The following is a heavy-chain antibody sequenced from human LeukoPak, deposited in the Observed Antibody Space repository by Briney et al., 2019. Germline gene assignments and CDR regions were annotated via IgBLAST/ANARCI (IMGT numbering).Heavy chain of an antibody. CDR3: ARDTSGYSAFDY. CDR1: GGSMSSYY. Sequence: SETLSLTCTVSGGSMSSYYWRWIRQPPGKGLEWIGYIYYSGSTNYNPSLKSRVTISVDTSKNQFSLKLSSVTAADTAVYYCARDTSGYSAFDYWGQGTLVTVSS. D-gene: IGHD3-22*01. J-gene: IGHJ4*02. CDR2: IYYSGST. V-gene: IGHV4-59*01.